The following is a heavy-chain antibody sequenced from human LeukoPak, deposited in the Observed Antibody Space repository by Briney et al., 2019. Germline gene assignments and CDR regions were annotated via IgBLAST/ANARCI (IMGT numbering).Heavy chain of an antibody. CDR3: ARQYRLSSSDPYYYGMDV. J-gene: IGHJ6*02. V-gene: IGHV4-59*08. Sequence: PSETLSLTCTVSGGSISSYYCSWIRQPPGKVLERIGYIYFSGSTNYNPSLKSRVTISVDTSKNQHSLKLSSVTAADTAVYYCARQYRLSSSDPYYYGMDVWGQGTTVTVSS. CDR2: IYFSGST. CDR1: GGSISSYY. D-gene: IGHD6-6*01.